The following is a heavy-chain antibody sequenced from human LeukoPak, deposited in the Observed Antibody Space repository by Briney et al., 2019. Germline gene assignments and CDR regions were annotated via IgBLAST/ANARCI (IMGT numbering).Heavy chain of an antibody. V-gene: IGHV4-34*01. J-gene: IGHJ6*03. CDR1: GGSFSGYY. Sequence: PSETLSLTCAVYGGSFSGYYWSWIRQPPGKGLEWIGEINHSGSTNYNPSLKSRVTISVDTSKNQFSLKLSSVTAADTAVYYCARGPRVVVVVAATQDYYMDVWGKGTTVTVSS. D-gene: IGHD2-15*01. CDR3: ARGPRVVVVVAATQDYYMDV. CDR2: INHSGST.